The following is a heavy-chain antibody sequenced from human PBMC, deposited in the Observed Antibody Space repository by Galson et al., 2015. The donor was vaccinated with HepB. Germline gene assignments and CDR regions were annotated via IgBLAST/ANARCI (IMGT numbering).Heavy chain of an antibody. CDR3: TRHSPTMYSSGWYKIFDY. Sequence: SLRLSCAASGFTFSGSAMHWVRQASGKGLEWVGRIRSKANSYATAYAALVKGRFTISRDDSKNTAYLQMNSLKTEDTAVYYCTRHSPTMYSSGWYKIFDYWGQGTLVTVSS. J-gene: IGHJ4*02. D-gene: IGHD6-19*01. CDR2: IRSKANSYAT. CDR1: GFTFSGSA. V-gene: IGHV3-73*01.